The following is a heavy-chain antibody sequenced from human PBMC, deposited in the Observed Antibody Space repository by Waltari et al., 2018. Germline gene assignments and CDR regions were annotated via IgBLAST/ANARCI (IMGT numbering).Heavy chain of an antibody. CDR3: AGMTYYDSSGYKV. CDR2: IYSGGST. V-gene: IGHV3-53*02. J-gene: IGHJ4*02. Sequence: EVQLVETGGGLIQPGGSLRLSCAASGFTVSSNYMSWVRQAPGKGREWVSVIYSGGSTYYADSVKGRFTISRDNSKNTLYLQMNSLRAEDTAVYYCAGMTYYDSSGYKVWGQGTLVTVSS. D-gene: IGHD3-22*01. CDR1: GFTVSSNY.